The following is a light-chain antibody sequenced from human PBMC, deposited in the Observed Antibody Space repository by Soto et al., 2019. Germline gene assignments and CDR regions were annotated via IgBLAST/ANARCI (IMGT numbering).Light chain of an antibody. Sequence: EIVMRQSPATLSVSPGQRATLSCRASQSVRTTVAWYHQRPGQAPRLLIYGASTRATGVPDRFSGGGSGTDFTLTISSLQSEDFAVYYCQQYNNWLWTFGQGTKVDIK. CDR3: QQYNNWLWT. CDR2: GAS. CDR1: QSVRTT. V-gene: IGKV3-15*01. J-gene: IGKJ1*01.